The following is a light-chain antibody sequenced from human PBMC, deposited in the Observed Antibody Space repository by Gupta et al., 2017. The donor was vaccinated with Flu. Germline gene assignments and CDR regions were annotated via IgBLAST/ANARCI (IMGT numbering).Light chain of an antibody. V-gene: IGKV1-12*01. CDR3: QQANNYPPIK. J-gene: IGKJ4*02. CDR1: QGVGSW. Sequence: DIQMTQSPSSVSASVGDRVTITCRASQGVGSWLAWYRQKPGKDPELLIYAASTWQRGVPSRFSGSGYGKDCSLTISSRQQEDCAAYYWQQANNYPPIKFGGGTKVEMK. CDR2: AAS.